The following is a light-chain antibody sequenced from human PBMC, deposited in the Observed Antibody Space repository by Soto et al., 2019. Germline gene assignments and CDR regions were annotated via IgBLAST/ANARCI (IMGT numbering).Light chain of an antibody. CDR3: QRYNGAPLT. Sequence: DIQMTQSPSSLSAYIGDRVNITCRASQDMRKYLAWYQHKPGQGPRLLISAASTLQSGVPSRFSGSGSGTDYTLSITSLQSEDVGDYYCQRYNGAPLTFGGGTKLEI. CDR1: QDMRKY. J-gene: IGKJ4*01. V-gene: IGKV1-27*01. CDR2: AAS.